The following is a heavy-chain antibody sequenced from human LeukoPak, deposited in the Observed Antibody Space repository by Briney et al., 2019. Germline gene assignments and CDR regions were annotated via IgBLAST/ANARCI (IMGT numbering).Heavy chain of an antibody. D-gene: IGHD5/OR15-5a*01. J-gene: IGHJ4*02. Sequence: GRSLTLSCAASGFTFGSNGMQWVRQAPGKGLEWVALIWYDGSKKYYADSVKGRFTISRDNSENTLYLQLNSLRAEDTAIYYCARLRGVSTFDYWGQGTLVTVSS. CDR2: IWYDGSKK. CDR3: ARLRGVSTFDY. CDR1: GFTFGSNG. V-gene: IGHV3-33*01.